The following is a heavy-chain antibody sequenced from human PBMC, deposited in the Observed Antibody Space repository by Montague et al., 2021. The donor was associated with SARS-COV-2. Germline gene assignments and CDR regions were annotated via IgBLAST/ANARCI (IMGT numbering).Heavy chain of an antibody. Sequence: SLRLSCAASGFTFSTYWMTWVRQAPGKGLEWVANIKQDGSAQYYFDSVRGRFTVSRDNAKKSLFLQMNSLRAEDTAVYFCARDPVEQQQLVHSLDYWGQGTLVIVSS. D-gene: IGHD6-13*01. CDR1: GFTFSTYW. CDR3: ARDPVEQQQLVHSLDY. J-gene: IGHJ4*02. CDR2: IKQDGSAQ. V-gene: IGHV3-7*01.